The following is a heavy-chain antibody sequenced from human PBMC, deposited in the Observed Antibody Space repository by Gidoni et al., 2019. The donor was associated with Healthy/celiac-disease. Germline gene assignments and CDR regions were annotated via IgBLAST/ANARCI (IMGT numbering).Heavy chain of an antibody. V-gene: IGHV3-23*01. CDR2: ISGSGGST. Sequence: EVQLLESGGGLVQPGGSLGLSCAASGFTFSSYAMSWVRQAPGKGLEWVSAISGSGGSTYYADSVKGRFTISRDNSKNTLYLQMNSLRAEDTAVYYCAKDPKYLAAVNLGFDYWGQGTLVTVSS. D-gene: IGHD6-13*01. J-gene: IGHJ4*02. CDR3: AKDPKYLAAVNLGFDY. CDR1: GFTFSSYA.